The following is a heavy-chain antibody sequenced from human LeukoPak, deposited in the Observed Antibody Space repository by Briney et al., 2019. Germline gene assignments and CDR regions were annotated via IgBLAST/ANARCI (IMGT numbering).Heavy chain of an antibody. CDR1: GYTFTGYY. D-gene: IGHD2-15*01. V-gene: IGHV1-2*06. CDR3: ARGDCSGGSCRIADV. CDR2: INPNSGGT. Sequence: GASVKVSCKASGYTFTGYYMHWVRQAPGQGLEWMGRINPNSGGTNYAQKFQGRVTMTRDTSISTAYMELSRLRSDDTAVYYCARGDCSGGSCRIADVWGRGTTVTVSS. J-gene: IGHJ6*02.